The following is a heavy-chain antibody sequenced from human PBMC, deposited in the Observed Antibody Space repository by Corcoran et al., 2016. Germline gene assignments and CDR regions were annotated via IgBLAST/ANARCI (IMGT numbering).Heavy chain of an antibody. D-gene: IGHD5-12*01. V-gene: IGHV4-59*11. CDR3: ARTDNTGSMRCFDP. Sequence: QVQLQESGPGLVKPSETLSLTCTVSGVSITSHYWTWVRQPPGKGLEWVGHISYSGSTSYNPSLNSRVTISIDASKTKFSLNLDSVTAADTAVYYWARTDNTGSMRCFDPWGQGTLVTVAS. J-gene: IGHJ5*02. CDR2: ISYSGST. CDR1: GVSITSHY.